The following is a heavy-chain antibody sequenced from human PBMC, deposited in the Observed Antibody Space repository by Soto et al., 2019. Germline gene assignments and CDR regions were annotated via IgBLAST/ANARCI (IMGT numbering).Heavy chain of an antibody. CDR3: ARDYYGSGSPNWFDP. CDR1: GGSISSSNW. J-gene: IGHJ5*02. D-gene: IGHD3-10*01. Sequence: LSLTCAVSGGSISSSNWWSWVRQPPGKGLEWIGEIYHSGSTNYNPSLKSRVTISVDKSKNQFSLKLSSVTAADTAVYYCARDYYGSGSPNWFDPWGQGTLVTVSS. CDR2: IYHSGST. V-gene: IGHV4-4*02.